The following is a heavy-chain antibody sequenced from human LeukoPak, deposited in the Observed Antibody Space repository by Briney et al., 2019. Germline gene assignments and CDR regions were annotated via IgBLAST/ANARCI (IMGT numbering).Heavy chain of an antibody. D-gene: IGHD5-24*01. CDR3: ARVSDGYHYYYLDY. J-gene: IGHJ4*02. V-gene: IGHV1-69*05. CDR1: GGTFSSYA. Sequence: SVKVSCKASGGTFSSYAISWVRQAPGQGLEWMGGIIPIFGTANYAQKFQGRVTMTRDTSTSTVYMELSSLRSEDTAVYYCARVSDGYHYYYLDYWGQGTLVTVSS. CDR2: IIPIFGTA.